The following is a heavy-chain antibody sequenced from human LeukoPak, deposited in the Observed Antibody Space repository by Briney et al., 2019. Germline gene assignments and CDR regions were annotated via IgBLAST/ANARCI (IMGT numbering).Heavy chain of an antibody. J-gene: IGHJ4*02. D-gene: IGHD3-10*01. CDR1: GFTFSSYA. V-gene: IGHV3-23*01. CDR2: ISGSGGST. Sequence: GGSLRLSCAASGFTFSSYAMSWVRQAPGKGLEWVSAISGSGGSTYYADSVKGRFTISRDNSKNTLYLQMNGLRAEDTAVYYCAKVGSGSFSGYWGQGTLVTVSS. CDR3: AKVGSGSFSGY.